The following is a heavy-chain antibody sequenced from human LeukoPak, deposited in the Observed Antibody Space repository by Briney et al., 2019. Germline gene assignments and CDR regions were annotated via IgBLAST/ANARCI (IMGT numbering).Heavy chain of an antibody. CDR1: GGSISGSSYY. CDR3: ARVRLGYRYGPVPYYFDY. D-gene: IGHD5-18*01. Sequence: SETLSLTCTVSGGSISGSSYYWGWIRQPPGKGLEWIGSIYYSGSTYYNPPLKSRVTISVDTSKNQFSLKLSSVTAADTAVYYCARVRLGYRYGPVPYYFDYWGQGTLVTVSS. CDR2: IYYSGST. J-gene: IGHJ4*02. V-gene: IGHV4-39*07.